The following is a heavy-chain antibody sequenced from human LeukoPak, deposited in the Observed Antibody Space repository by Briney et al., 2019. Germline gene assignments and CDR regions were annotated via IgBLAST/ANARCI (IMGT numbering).Heavy chain of an antibody. CDR2: INTDGSST. Sequence: GGSLRLSCAASGFTFNTEWMHWVRQAPGKGLVWVSRINTDGSSTTYADSVKGRFTISRDNAKNTLYLQMNSLRAEDTAVYYCAKAVGSNRDYWGQGTRVSASS. J-gene: IGHJ4*02. D-gene: IGHD2-2*01. V-gene: IGHV3-74*01. CDR1: GFTFNTEW. CDR3: AKAVGSNRDY.